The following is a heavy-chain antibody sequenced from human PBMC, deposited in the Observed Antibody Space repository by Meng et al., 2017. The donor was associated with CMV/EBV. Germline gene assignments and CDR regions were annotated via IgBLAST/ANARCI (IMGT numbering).Heavy chain of an antibody. Sequence: QVQLQQWGDGFLKPSETLSLAFAVYGGSFRGYYWSWIRQPPGKGLEWIGEIKHSGSNNYTPSLKSRVTISVDTSKNQFSLKMSSVTAADTAVYYCARVWDSGWDYWGQGTLVTVSS. J-gene: IGHJ4*02. CDR2: IKHSGSN. CDR3: ARVWDSGWDY. V-gene: IGHV4-34*01. D-gene: IGHD3-22*01. CDR1: GGSFRGYY.